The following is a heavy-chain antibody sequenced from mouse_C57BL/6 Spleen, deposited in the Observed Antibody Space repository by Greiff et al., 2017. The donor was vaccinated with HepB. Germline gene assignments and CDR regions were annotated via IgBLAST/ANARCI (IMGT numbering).Heavy chain of an antibody. Sequence: QVHVKQPGAELVKPGASVKLSCKASGYTFTSYWMHWVKQRPGQGLEWIGMIHPNSGSTNYNEKFKSKATLTVDKSSSTAYMQLSSLTSEDSAVYYCARDYYGYDRYFDVWGTGTTVTVSA. D-gene: IGHD2-2*01. CDR1: GYTFTSYW. J-gene: IGHJ1*03. V-gene: IGHV1-64*01. CDR3: ARDYYGYDRYFDV. CDR2: IHPNSGST.